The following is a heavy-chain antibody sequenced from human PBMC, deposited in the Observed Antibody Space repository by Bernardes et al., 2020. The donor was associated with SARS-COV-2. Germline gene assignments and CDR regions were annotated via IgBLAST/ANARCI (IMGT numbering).Heavy chain of an antibody. J-gene: IGHJ3*02. CDR1: GYTFTGYY. D-gene: IGHD4-4*01. V-gene: IGHV1-2*02. Sequence: ASVKVSCKASGYTFTGYYMHWVRQAPGQGLEWMGWINPNSGGTNYAQKFQGRVTMTRDTSISTAYMELSRLRSDDTAVYYCARVTTVGTGEDAFDIWGQGTMVTVSS. CDR2: INPNSGGT. CDR3: ARVTTVGTGEDAFDI.